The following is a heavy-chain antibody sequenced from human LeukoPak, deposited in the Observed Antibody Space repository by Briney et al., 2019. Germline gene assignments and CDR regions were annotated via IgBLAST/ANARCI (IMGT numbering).Heavy chain of an antibody. CDR2: ISSSGSTI. D-gene: IGHD3-10*01. CDR3: ARDGWFGEYNWFDP. J-gene: IGHJ5*02. CDR1: GFTFSDYY. V-gene: IGHV3-11*01. Sequence: GGSLRLSCAASGFTFSDYYMSWIRLAPGKGLEWVSYISSSGSTIYYADSVKGRFAISRDNAKNSLYLQMNSLRAEDTAVYYCARDGWFGEYNWFDPWGQGTLVTVSS.